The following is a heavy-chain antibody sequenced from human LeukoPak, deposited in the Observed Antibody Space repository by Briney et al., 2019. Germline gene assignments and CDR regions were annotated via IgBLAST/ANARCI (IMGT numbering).Heavy chain of an antibody. CDR3: ARVGYDFWSGYSAYYFDY. J-gene: IGHJ4*02. CDR1: GVTFSSYW. Sequence: GGSLRLSCAASGVTFSSYWMSWVRQAPGKGLEWVANIKQDGSEKYYVDSVKGRFTISRDNAKNSLYLQMNSLRAEDTAVYYCARVGYDFWSGYSAYYFDYWGQGTLVTVSS. CDR2: IKQDGSEK. D-gene: IGHD3-3*01. V-gene: IGHV3-7*01.